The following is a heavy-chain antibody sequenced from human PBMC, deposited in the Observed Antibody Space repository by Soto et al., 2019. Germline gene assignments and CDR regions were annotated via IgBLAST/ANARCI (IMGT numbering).Heavy chain of an antibody. J-gene: IGHJ6*02. CDR3: ARESRFLDSNYYGMDV. CDR2: IYYSGST. V-gene: IGHV4-31*03. D-gene: IGHD3-3*01. Sequence: SETLSITCTVSGRTFNINADFWYLDWIRQPPGKGLEWIGYIYYSGSTYYNPSLKSRVTISLDTSKNQFSLKLSSVTAADTAVYYCARESRFLDSNYYGMDVWGQGTTVTVSS. CDR1: GRTFNINADF.